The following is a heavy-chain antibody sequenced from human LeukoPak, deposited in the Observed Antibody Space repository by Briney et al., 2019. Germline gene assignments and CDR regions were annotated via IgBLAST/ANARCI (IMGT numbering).Heavy chain of an antibody. CDR3: VREARAGNWFDP. Sequence: ASVKVSCKASGYTFTSHYIHWVRQAPGQGLEWMGWINPDSGGTNYAQQFQGRVTMTRDTSISTVYMDLSRLRSDDTAMYYCVREARAGNWFDPWGQGTLVIVSS. J-gene: IGHJ5*02. CDR2: INPDSGGT. V-gene: IGHV1-2*02. CDR1: GYTFTSHY.